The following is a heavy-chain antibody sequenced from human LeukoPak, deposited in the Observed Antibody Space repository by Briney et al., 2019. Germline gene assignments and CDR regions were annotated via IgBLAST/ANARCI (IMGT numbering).Heavy chain of an antibody. Sequence: GASVKVSCKASGYRFTSYFMHWVRQAPGQGLDWMGIINPSGGSTSYAQKFQGRVTMTRDTSTSTVYMELSSLRSEDTAVYYCARDSADYGDYDYWGQGTLVTVSS. D-gene: IGHD4-17*01. V-gene: IGHV1-46*01. CDR3: ARDSADYGDYDY. J-gene: IGHJ4*02. CDR2: INPSGGST. CDR1: GYRFTSYF.